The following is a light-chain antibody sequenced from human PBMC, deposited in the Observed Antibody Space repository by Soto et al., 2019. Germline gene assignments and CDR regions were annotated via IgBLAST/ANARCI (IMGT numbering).Light chain of an antibody. Sequence: DIQMTQSPSTLSASVGDRVTITCRASQSISSWLAWYQQKPGKPPNLLIFKASSLESGVPSRFSGSGSGKECPLTTSSLQPDDFATYYCQQYNSYPLTFGGGTKVEIK. J-gene: IGKJ4*01. V-gene: IGKV1-5*03. CDR1: QSISSW. CDR3: QQYNSYPLT. CDR2: KAS.